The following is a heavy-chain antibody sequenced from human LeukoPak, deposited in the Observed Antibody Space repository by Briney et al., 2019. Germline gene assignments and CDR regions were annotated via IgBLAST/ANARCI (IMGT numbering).Heavy chain of an antibody. CDR3: ARDGTFDI. CDR1: GYTFTDYY. V-gene: IGHV1-2*02. CDR2: ISPTSGGT. J-gene: IGHJ3*02. Sequence: ASVKVSCKASGYTFTDYYMHWVRQAPGQGGTWMGWISPTSGGTIYAKKFQGRVTMTRDTSISTAYLDLSSLIADDTAVYYCARDGTFDIWGQGTMVTASS.